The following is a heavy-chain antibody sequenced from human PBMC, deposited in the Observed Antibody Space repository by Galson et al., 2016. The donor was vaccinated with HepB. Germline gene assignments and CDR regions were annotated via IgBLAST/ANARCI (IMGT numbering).Heavy chain of an antibody. CDR1: GFIFNNAW. CDR2: ISSSSSYT. V-gene: IGHV3-11*06. J-gene: IGHJ4*02. Sequence: SLRLSCAASGFIFNNAWMSWVRQAPGKGLEWVSYISSSSSYTHYADSVRGRFTISRDNAKNSMYLQMNSLRVEDTAVYYCARDGLMVRAGEDYYDSSGYYPPNYWGQGTLVTVSS. D-gene: IGHD3-22*01. CDR3: ARDGLMVRAGEDYYDSSGYYPPNY.